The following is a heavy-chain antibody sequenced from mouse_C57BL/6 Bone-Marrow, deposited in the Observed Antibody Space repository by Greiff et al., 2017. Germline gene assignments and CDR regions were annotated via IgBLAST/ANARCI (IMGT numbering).Heavy chain of an antibody. CDR1: GYAFTNYL. V-gene: IGHV1-54*01. D-gene: IGHD1-2*01. CDR2: INPGSGGT. J-gene: IGHJ4*01. CDR3: ARSGTTAYYYAMDY. Sequence: QVQLQQSGAELVRPGTSVKVSCKASGYAFTNYLIEWVKQRPGQGLEWIGVINPGSGGTNYNEKFKGKATLTADKSSSTAYMQLSSLTSEDSAVYFGARSGTTAYYYAMDYWGQGTSVTVSS.